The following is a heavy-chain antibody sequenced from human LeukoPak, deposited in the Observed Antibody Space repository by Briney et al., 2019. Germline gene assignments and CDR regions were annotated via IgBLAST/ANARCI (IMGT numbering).Heavy chain of an antibody. CDR3: AKDIQYYYDSSGYDY. CDR2: INEGGNEK. J-gene: IGHJ4*02. V-gene: IGHV3-7*03. D-gene: IGHD3-22*01. CDR1: GFTFRNYW. Sequence: GGSLRLSCGVSGFTFRNYWMTWVRQVPGKGLEWVVNINEGGNEKNYVDSVKGRFTVSTDNAQNSLYLQMNSLRAEDTALYYCAKDIQYYYDSSGYDYWGQGTLVTVSS.